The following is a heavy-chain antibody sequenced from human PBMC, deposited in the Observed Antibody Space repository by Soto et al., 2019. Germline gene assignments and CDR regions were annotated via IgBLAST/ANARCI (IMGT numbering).Heavy chain of an antibody. CDR2: ISAYNGNT. V-gene: IGHV1-18*01. Sequence: QVQLVQSGAEVKKPGASVKVSCKASGYTFTSYGISWVRQAPGQGLEWMGWISAYNGNTNYAQKIQGRVTMTTDTTTSTAYMELRSLRSDDTAVYYCARAVDDYDSSGYYTHEYFQHWGQGTLVTVSS. D-gene: IGHD3-22*01. CDR3: ARAVDDYDSSGYYTHEYFQH. CDR1: GYTFTSYG. J-gene: IGHJ1*01.